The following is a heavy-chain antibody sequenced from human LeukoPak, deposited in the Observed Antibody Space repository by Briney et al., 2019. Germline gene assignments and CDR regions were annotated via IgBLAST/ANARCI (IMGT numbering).Heavy chain of an antibody. CDR2: ISGSGGST. CDR1: GFTFSSYA. J-gene: IGHJ4*02. Sequence: PGGSLRLSCAASGFTFSSYAMSWVRQAPGKGLEWVSAISGSGGSTYYADPVKGRFTISRDNSKNTLYLQMNSLRAEDTAVYYCAKTPGIAAAGREYFDYWGQGTLVTVSS. CDR3: AKTPGIAAAGREYFDY. V-gene: IGHV3-23*01. D-gene: IGHD6-13*01.